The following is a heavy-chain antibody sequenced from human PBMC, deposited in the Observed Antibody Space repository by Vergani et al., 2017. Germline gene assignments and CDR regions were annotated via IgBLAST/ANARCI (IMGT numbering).Heavy chain of an antibody. V-gene: IGHV4-34*01. Sequence: QVQLQQWGAGLLKPSETLSLTCAVYGGSFSGYYWSWIRQPPGKGLEWIGEINHSGSTNYNPSLKSRVTISEDTSKNQFSLKLSSVTAADTAVYYCARVNYYDSSGYYPLDYWGQGTLVTVSS. J-gene: IGHJ4*02. CDR3: ARVNYYDSSGYYPLDY. CDR2: INHSGST. D-gene: IGHD3-22*01. CDR1: GGSFSGYY.